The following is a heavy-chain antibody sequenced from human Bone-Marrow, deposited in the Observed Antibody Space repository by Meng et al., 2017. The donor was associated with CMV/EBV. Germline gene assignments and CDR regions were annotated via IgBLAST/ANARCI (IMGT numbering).Heavy chain of an antibody. CDR2: IWYDGNNK. CDR3: VKRGDGGATSFDS. D-gene: IGHD3-16*01. CDR1: GFTFRNYG. J-gene: IGHJ4*02. Sequence: ASGFTFRNYGMHWVRQAPGKGLEWVATIWYDGNNKYYADSVKGRFTISRDNSKNTLYLQMNSLRAEDTAVYYCVKRGDGGATSFDSWGQGTLVTVSS. V-gene: IGHV3-33*06.